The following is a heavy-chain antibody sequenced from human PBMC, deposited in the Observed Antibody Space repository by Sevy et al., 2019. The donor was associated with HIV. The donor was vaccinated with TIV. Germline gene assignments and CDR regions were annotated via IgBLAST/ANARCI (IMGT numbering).Heavy chain of an antibody. CDR1: EFTFSTYW. J-gene: IGHJ4*02. Sequence: GGCLRLSCTSPEFTFSTYWMHWVRQVPGKGLVWVSHINTDGSVTQYADSVKGRFTIYRDNVKSTVYLQMNSLRVEDTAVYYSARALGNWGGLWGRGTLVTVSS. D-gene: IGHD7-27*01. CDR2: INTDGSVT. V-gene: IGHV3-74*03. CDR3: ARALGNWGGL.